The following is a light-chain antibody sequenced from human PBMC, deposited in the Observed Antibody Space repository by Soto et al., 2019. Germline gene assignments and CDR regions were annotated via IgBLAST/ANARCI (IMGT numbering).Light chain of an antibody. V-gene: IGLV1-40*01. CDR1: SSNIGAGYD. J-gene: IGLJ1*01. Sequence: QSALTQPPSVSGAPGQRVTISCTGSSSNIGAGYDVHWYLQLPGTAPKLLIYGNTNRPSGVPDRFSGSKSGSSASLAITGLQAEDEADYYCQSHDSSLHASVFGTGTKLTVL. CDR2: GNT. CDR3: QSHDSSLHASV.